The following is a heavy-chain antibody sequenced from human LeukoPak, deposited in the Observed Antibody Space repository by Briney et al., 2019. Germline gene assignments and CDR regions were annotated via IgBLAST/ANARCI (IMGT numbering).Heavy chain of an antibody. V-gene: IGHV3-13*01. Sequence: GGTLRLSCAASGCTFSSYDMHWVRQATGKGLEWVSAIGTAGDTYYPGSVKGRFTISRENAKNSLYLQMNSLRAGDTAVYYCARSCSGGSCYLFGYYGMDVWGQGTTVTVSS. CDR2: IGTAGDT. J-gene: IGHJ6*02. D-gene: IGHD2-15*01. CDR3: ARSCSGGSCYLFGYYGMDV. CDR1: GCTFSSYD.